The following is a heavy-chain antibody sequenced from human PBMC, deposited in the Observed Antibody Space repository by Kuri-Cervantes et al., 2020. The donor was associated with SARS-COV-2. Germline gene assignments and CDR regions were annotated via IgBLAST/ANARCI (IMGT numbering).Heavy chain of an antibody. CDR3: ARDRGPAAKSYSDY. CDR2: ISSSSYI. CDR1: GFTFSSYN. Sequence: GESLKISCAASGFTFSSYNMNWVRQAPGKGLEWVSSISSSSYIYYADSVKGRFTISRDNAKNSLYLQMNSLRAEDTAVYYCARDRGPAAKSYSDYWGQGTLVTVSS. D-gene: IGHD2-2*01. J-gene: IGHJ4*02. V-gene: IGHV3-21*01.